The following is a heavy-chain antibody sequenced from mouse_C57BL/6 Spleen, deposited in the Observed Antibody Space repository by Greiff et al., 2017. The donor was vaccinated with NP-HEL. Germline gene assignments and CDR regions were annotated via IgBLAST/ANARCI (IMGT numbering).Heavy chain of an antibody. J-gene: IGHJ1*03. V-gene: IGHV5-17*01. CDR2: ISSGSSTI. CDR3: ARANYYGSKGWYFDV. D-gene: IGHD1-1*01. Sequence: EVKLMESGGGLVKPGGSLKLSCAASGFTFSDYGMHWVRQAPEKGLEWVAYISSGSSTIYYADTVKGRFTISRDNAKNTLFLQMTSLRSEDTAMYYCARANYYGSKGWYFDVWGTGTTVTVSS. CDR1: GFTFSDYG.